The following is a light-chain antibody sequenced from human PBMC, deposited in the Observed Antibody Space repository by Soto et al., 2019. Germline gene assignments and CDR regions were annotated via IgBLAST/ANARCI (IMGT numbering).Light chain of an antibody. V-gene: IGLV1-51*02. CDR3: GTWDSSLSAGP. J-gene: IGLJ7*01. CDR1: SSNIGNNY. CDR2: ENN. Sequence: QSVLTQPPSVSAAPGQKVTISCSGSSSNIGNNYVSWYQQLPGTAPKLLIYENNKRPSGIPDRFSGSKSGTSATLGITGLQTGDEADYYCGTWDSSLSAGPFGGGTQLTVL.